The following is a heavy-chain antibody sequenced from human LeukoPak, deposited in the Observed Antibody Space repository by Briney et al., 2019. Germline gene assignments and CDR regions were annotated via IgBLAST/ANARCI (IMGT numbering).Heavy chain of an antibody. CDR3: VRAPPNWGFNF. Sequence: ASVKVSCKASGYTFTSYDINWVRPATEQGLEWMGWMSPNSGNTGYAQKFQVRVTTTRDTAVTTAYLELSNLRSEDTAVYYCVRAPPNWGFNFWGQGTLVTVSS. V-gene: IGHV1-8*01. CDR1: GYTFTSYD. J-gene: IGHJ5*01. D-gene: IGHD1-1*01. CDR2: MSPNSGNT.